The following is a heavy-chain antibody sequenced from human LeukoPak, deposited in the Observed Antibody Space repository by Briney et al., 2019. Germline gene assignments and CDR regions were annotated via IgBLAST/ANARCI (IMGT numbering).Heavy chain of an antibody. V-gene: IGHV3-21*01. Sequence: GGSLRLSCAASGFTLSSYSMNWVRQAPGKGLEWVSSISSSSSYIYYADSVKGRFTISRDNAKNSLYLQMNSLRAEDTAVYYCASSAALDTAMVNWFDPWGQGTLVTVSS. J-gene: IGHJ5*02. CDR1: GFTLSSYS. CDR2: ISSSSSYI. D-gene: IGHD5-18*01. CDR3: ASSAALDTAMVNWFDP.